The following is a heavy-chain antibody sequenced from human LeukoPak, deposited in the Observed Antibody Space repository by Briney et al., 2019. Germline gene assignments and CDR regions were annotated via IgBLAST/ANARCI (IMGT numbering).Heavy chain of an antibody. J-gene: IGHJ4*02. CDR3: VKGRGGYVKHKTFDY. Sequence: GGSLRLSCAAPGFIFSSYWMTWVRQAPGTGLEWVANMKYDGSEKYYVDSVKGRFTISRDNAKNSLYLQMNSLRAEDTAVYYCVKGRGGYVKHKTFDYWGQGTLVTVSS. CDR1: GFIFSSYW. V-gene: IGHV3-7*01. CDR2: MKYDGSEK. D-gene: IGHD5-12*01.